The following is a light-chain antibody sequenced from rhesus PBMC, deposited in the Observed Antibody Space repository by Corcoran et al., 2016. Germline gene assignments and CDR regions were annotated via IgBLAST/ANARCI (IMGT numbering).Light chain of an antibody. CDR2: GAS. Sequence: EIMMSQSPATLSLSPGERATLSCRASQSVSSSLAWYQQKPGQAPRLLIYGASSRATGLPDRPSGSGSGTDFTLTINSLEPEDVAVYYCLQHSNWPRTFGQGTKVEIK. CDR1: QSVSSS. CDR3: LQHSNWPRT. V-gene: IGKV3-24*01. J-gene: IGKJ1*01.